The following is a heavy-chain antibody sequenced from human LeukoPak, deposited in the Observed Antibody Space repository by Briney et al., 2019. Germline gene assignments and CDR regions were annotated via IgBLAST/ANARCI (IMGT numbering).Heavy chain of an antibody. CDR1: GFTFSSYG. J-gene: IGHJ4*02. Sequence: TGGSLRLSCAASGFTFSSYGMHWVRQAPGKGLEWVAVISYDGSNKYYADSVKGRFTISRDNSKNMLYLQMNSLRAEDTAVYYCAKVPYSSGWYYFDYWGQGTLVTVSS. V-gene: IGHV3-30*18. CDR2: ISYDGSNK. D-gene: IGHD6-19*01. CDR3: AKVPYSSGWYYFDY.